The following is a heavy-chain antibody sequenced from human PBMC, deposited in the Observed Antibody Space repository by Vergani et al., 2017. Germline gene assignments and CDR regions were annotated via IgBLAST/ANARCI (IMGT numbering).Heavy chain of an antibody. CDR3: AKDGRENSDYGYFDY. J-gene: IGHJ4*02. CDR1: GFSFNTYG. Sequence: QVQLVETGGGVVQPGGSLRLYCATSGFSFNTYGAHWVRQAPGKGLEWVAFIGYDGRIKYNVDSVKGRFTISRDTSKKTLSLQMRGLRADDTAVYYCAKDGRENSDYGYFDYWGQGTLGTGSS. D-gene: IGHD4-17*01. CDR2: IGYDGRIK. V-gene: IGHV3-30*02.